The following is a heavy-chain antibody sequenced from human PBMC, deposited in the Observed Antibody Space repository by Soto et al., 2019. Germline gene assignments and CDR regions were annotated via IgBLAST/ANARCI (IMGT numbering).Heavy chain of an antibody. CDR2: ISYDGSNK. CDR3: AKVVDIVATAYYYYYGMDV. Sequence: PGGSLRLSCAASGFTFSSYGMHWVRQAPGKGLEWVAVISYDGSNKYYADSVKGRFTISRDNSKNTLYLQMNSLRAEDTAVYYCAKVVDIVATAYYYYYGMDVWGQGTTVTVSS. V-gene: IGHV3-30*18. CDR1: GFTFSSYG. J-gene: IGHJ6*02. D-gene: IGHD5-12*01.